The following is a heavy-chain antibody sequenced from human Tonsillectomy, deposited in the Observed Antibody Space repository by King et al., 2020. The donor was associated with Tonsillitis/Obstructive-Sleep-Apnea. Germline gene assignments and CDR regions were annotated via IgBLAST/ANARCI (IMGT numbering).Heavy chain of an antibody. V-gene: IGHV5-51*01. Sequence: QLVQSGAEVKKPGESLKISCKGSGYSFTSYWIGWVRQMPGKGLEWMGIIYPGDSDTRYSPSFKGQVTISADKSISTAYLQWSSLKASDTAMYYCARHRTGYSRYHYYYGMDVWGQGTTVTVSS. D-gene: IGHD3/OR15-3a*01. CDR1: GYSFTSYW. CDR2: IYPGDSDT. CDR3: ARHRTGYSRYHYYYGMDV. J-gene: IGHJ6*02.